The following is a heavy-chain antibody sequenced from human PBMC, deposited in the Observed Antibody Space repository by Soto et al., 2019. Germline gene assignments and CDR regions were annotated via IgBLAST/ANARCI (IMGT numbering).Heavy chain of an antibody. J-gene: IGHJ4*02. Sequence: EVQLVESGGGWVQPGGSLRLSCAASGFSVSSNYMTWVRQAPGKGLEWVSVIYSDGTTYYTESVKGYFTISRDNSKNAVYLQINILRAEDTAVSYCARDPSDILTGPIDYWCQGTLVTVSS. CDR3: ARDPSDILTGPIDY. V-gene: IGHV3-66*01. CDR1: GFSVSSNY. D-gene: IGHD3-9*01. CDR2: IYSDGTT.